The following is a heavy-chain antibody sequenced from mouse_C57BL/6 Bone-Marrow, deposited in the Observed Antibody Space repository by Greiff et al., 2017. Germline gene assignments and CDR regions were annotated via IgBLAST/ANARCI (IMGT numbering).Heavy chain of an antibody. CDR1: GFSFNTYA. CDR3: VRGWFAY. Sequence: GGGLVQPKGSLKLSCAASGFSFNTYAMNWVRQAPGKGLEWVARIRSKSHNYATYYADSVKDRFTISRDDSESMLYLQVNNLKTEDTAMYYCVRGWFAYWGQGTLVTVSA. V-gene: IGHV10-1*01. J-gene: IGHJ3*01. CDR2: IRSKSHNYAT.